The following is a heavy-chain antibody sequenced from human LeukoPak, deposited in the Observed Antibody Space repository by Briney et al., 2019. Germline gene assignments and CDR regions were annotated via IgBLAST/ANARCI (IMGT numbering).Heavy chain of an antibody. V-gene: IGHV3-23*01. CDR1: GFRFSSYA. CDR2: ISGTGGST. J-gene: IGHJ4*02. Sequence: PGGSLRLSCAGSGFRFSSYAMSWVRQAPGKGLEWVSSISGTGGSTYYADSVKGRFTISRDNSKNTMYLEMDTLRAEDTAIYFCAIHQNIYVRMIACVPIDHWGQGALVTVSS. CDR3: AIHQNIYVRMIACVPIDH. D-gene: IGHD2-21*01.